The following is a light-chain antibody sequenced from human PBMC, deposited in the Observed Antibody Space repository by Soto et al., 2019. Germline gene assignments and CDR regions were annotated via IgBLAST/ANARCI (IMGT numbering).Light chain of an antibody. V-gene: IGKV1-5*03. J-gene: IGKJ1*01. CDR2: DAS. CDR3: QQYNGYWT. CDR1: QSISDS. Sequence: DIQMTQSPSTLSASVGDRVTITCRASQSISDSLAWYQQKPGKAPKLLIYDASTLKSGVPSRFSGSRSGTEYTLTISSLQPDDFAIYYCQQYNGYWTFGQGTKVESK.